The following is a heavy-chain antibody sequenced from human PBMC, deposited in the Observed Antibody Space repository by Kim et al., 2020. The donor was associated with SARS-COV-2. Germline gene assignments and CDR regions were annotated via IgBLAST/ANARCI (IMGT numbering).Heavy chain of an antibody. J-gene: IGHJ6*02. V-gene: IGHV4-34*01. CDR1: GGSFSGYY. Sequence: SETLSLTCAVYGGSFSGYYWSWIRQPPGKGLEWIGEINHSGSTNYNPSLKSRVTISVDTSKNQFSLKLSSVTAADTAVYYCARGRINGGWFGELSDSYYYYYGMDVWGQGTTVTVSS. D-gene: IGHD3-10*01. CDR3: ARGRINGGWFGELSDSYYYYYGMDV. CDR2: INHSGST.